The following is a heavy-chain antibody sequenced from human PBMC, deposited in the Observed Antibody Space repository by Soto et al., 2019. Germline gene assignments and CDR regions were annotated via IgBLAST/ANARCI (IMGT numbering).Heavy chain of an antibody. D-gene: IGHD6-19*01. CDR2: INAGNGNT. CDR1: GYTFTSYA. CDR3: ARSVTSSLRGSGPGY. Sequence: ASVKVSCKASGYTFTSYAMHWVRQAPGQRLEWMGWINAGNGNTKYSQKFQGRVTITRDTSASTAYMELSSLRSEDTAVYYCARSVTSSLRGSGPGYWGQGTLVTVSS. V-gene: IGHV1-3*01. J-gene: IGHJ4*02.